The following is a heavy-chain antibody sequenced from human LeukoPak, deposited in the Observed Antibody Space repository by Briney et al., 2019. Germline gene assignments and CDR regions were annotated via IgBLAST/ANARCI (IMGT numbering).Heavy chain of an antibody. D-gene: IGHD3-22*01. V-gene: IGHV3-30*02. CDR3: AKDSSVYYYDSRNCDY. CDR1: GFTFSNYG. J-gene: IGHJ4*02. CDR2: IQYDGSNK. Sequence: GGSLRLSCAASGFTFSNYGMHWVRQAPGKGLEWVAFIQYDGSNKYYADSMKGRFTISRDNSKNTLYLQMNSLRAEDTAVYYCAKDSSVYYYDSRNCDYWGQGTLVTVSS.